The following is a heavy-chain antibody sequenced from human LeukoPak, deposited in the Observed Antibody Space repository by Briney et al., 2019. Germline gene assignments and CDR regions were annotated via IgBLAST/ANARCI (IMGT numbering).Heavy chain of an antibody. J-gene: IGHJ6*03. CDR2: SYYSGST. D-gene: IGHD3-3*01. Sequence: SETLSFTCTLPGGSISSSSDYWGWIRQPPGKGLEWIGSSYYSGSTYYNPSLKSRVTISVDTSKNQFSLKLSSVTAADTAVYYCARDQKTFYDFWSGYLPNKNYYYYMDVWGKGTTVTVSS. CDR1: GGSISSSSDY. V-gene: IGHV4-39*07. CDR3: ARDQKTFYDFWSGYLPNKNYYYYMDV.